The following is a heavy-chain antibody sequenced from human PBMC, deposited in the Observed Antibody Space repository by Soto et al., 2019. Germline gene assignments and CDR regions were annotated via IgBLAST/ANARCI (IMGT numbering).Heavy chain of an antibody. J-gene: IGHJ4*02. Sequence: EVQLLESGGGLVQPGGSLRLSCAASGFTFSSYAISWVRQAPGKGLEWVSAISGSGGSTYYADSVKGRFTISRDNSKNTLYLQMNSLRAEDTAVYYCAKMRGKWWYFFDYWGQGTLVTVSS. CDR1: GFTFSSYA. V-gene: IGHV3-23*01. CDR2: ISGSGGST. D-gene: IGHD2-15*01. CDR3: AKMRGKWWYFFDY.